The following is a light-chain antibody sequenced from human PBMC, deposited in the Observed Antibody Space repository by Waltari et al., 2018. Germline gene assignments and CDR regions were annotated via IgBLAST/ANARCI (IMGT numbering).Light chain of an antibody. CDR2: GAS. CDR1: QRVGSN. V-gene: IGKV3-15*01. J-gene: IGKJ3*01. CDR3: QQYNDWPHT. Sequence: ETLMTQSPATLSVSLGNRATLSCRASQRVGSNLAWYLQRPGQPPRLLIYGASTRATGVPARFSGSGSGTELTHTVSSLQSEDFGIYYCQQYNDWPHTFGPGTKVDIK.